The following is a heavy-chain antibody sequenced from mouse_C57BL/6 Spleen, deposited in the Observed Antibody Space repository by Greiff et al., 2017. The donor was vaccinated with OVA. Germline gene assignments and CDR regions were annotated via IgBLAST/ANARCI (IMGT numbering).Heavy chain of an antibody. CDR2: ISDGGSYT. CDR3: AIYYDYAWFAY. D-gene: IGHD2-4*01. V-gene: IGHV5-4*03. CDR1: GFTFSSYA. J-gene: IGHJ3*01. Sequence: EVKVVESGGGLVKPGGSLKLSCAASGFTFSSYAMSWVRQTPEKRLEWVATISDGGSYTYYPDNVKGRFTISRDNAKNNLYLQMSHLKSEDTAMYYCAIYYDYAWFAYWGQGTLVTVSA.